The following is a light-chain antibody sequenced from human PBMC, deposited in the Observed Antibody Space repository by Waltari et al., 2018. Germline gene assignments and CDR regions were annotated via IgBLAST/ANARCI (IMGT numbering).Light chain of an antibody. CDR3: QLYGTSFLWT. CDR1: QTVNSNY. Sequence: ESVLTQSPDTLSLSPGARATLSCRASQTVNSNYLAWYQQTSGQAPRLLSYGASKRATGIPDRFSGSGSETAFTLTISRLEPEDFAVYYCQLYGTSFLWTFGQGTRVEI. J-gene: IGKJ1*01. CDR2: GAS. V-gene: IGKV3-20*01.